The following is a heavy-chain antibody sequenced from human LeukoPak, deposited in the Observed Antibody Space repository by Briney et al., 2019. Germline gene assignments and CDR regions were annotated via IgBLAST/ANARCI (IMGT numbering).Heavy chain of an antibody. CDR3: ASARAGYFDWLLNY. Sequence: VASVRVSCTASVYTFTIYGISWVRQAPGQGLEWMGWISAYNGNTNYAQKLQGRVTMTTDTSTSTAYMELRSLRSDDTAVYYCASARAGYFDWLLNYWGQGTLVTVSS. D-gene: IGHD3-9*01. CDR1: VYTFTIYG. CDR2: ISAYNGNT. V-gene: IGHV1-18*01. J-gene: IGHJ4*02.